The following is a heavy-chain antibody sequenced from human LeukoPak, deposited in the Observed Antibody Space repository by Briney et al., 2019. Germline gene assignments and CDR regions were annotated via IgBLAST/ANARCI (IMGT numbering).Heavy chain of an antibody. D-gene: IGHD3-3*01. CDR3: GRLGAGPTYYDFWSGHSSFYFDY. CDR2: ISSSGNT. CDR1: GGSTSGGNYY. V-gene: IGHV4-39*02. Sequence: RPSETLSLTCIVSGGSTSGGNYYWGWIRRPPGKGLEWIGGISSSGNTYYNPSLKSRITISIDTSKNHFSLKLSSVTAADTAVYYCGRLGAGPTYYDFWSGHSSFYFDYWGQGTLVTVSS. J-gene: IGHJ4*02.